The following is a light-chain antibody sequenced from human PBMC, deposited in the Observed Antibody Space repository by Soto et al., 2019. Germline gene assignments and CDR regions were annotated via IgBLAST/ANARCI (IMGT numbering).Light chain of an antibody. Sequence: QSALTQPASVSGSPGQSITISCTGTSDVGAYNYVSWYQQHPGKVPKLMIYDVSDRPSGVSNRFSGSKSGNTASLTISGLQAEDEADYYCSSFTRSNSYVFGTGTKLTVL. CDR1: SDVGAYNY. CDR2: DVS. V-gene: IGLV2-14*03. CDR3: SSFTRSNSYV. J-gene: IGLJ1*01.